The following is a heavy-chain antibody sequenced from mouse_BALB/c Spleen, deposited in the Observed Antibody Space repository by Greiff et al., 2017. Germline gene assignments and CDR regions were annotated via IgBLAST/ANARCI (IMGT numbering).Heavy chain of an antibody. J-gene: IGHJ2*01. CDR1: GFTFSSYG. Sequence: EVQVVESGGDLVKPGGSLKLSCAASGFTFSSYGMSWVRQTPDKRLEWVATISSGGSYTYYPDSVKGRFTISRDNAKNTLYLQMSSLKSEDTAMYYCARHHYEYDGDCFDYWGQGTTLTVSS. CDR3: ARHHYEYDGDCFDY. D-gene: IGHD2-4*01. V-gene: IGHV5-6*01. CDR2: ISSGGSYT.